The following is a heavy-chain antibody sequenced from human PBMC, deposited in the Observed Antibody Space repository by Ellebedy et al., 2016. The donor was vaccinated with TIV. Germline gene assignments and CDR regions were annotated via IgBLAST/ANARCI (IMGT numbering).Heavy chain of an antibody. V-gene: IGHV3-74*01. CDR3: STLSDTGY. J-gene: IGHJ4*01. CDR1: GFTFNNFD. D-gene: IGHD2-21*02. CDR2: INGDGGFT. Sequence: PGGSLRLSCAASGFTFNNFDMTRVRQAPGKGLVWLSRINGDGGFTSHADFVKGRFTISRDNAKNTLYLQMNSLKAEDTAMYYCSTLSDTGYWGHGTLVTVSS.